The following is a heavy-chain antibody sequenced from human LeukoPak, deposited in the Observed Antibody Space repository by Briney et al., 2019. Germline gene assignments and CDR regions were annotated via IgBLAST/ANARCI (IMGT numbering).Heavy chain of an antibody. J-gene: IGHJ6*02. V-gene: IGHV3-30*02. Sequence: PGGSLRLSCAASGFTFSSHGMHWVRQAPGKGLEWVAFIRYDGSNKYYADSVKGRFTISRDNSKNTLYLQMNSLRAEDTAVYYCARAEGYCSGGSNPSCYSYGMDVWGQGTTVTVSS. CDR2: IRYDGSNK. CDR1: GFTFSSHG. D-gene: IGHD2-15*01. CDR3: ARAEGYCSGGSNPSCYSYGMDV.